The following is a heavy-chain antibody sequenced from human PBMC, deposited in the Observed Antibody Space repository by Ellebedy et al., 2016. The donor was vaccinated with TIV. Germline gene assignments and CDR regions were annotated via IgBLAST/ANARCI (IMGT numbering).Heavy chain of an antibody. CDR1: GLLVSSTKMS. Sequence: SGPTLVKPTQTLTLTSTLSGLLVSSTKMSVSCFRHPPGTSLQWLALIDWDDDTFYNTSLRTRLTISKDTSKNEVVLTMTVMEPVDTAMFFCARTSRDDFDIWGKGTM. V-gene: IGHV2-70*01. CDR3: ARTSRDDFDI. CDR2: IDWDDDT. J-gene: IGHJ3*02.